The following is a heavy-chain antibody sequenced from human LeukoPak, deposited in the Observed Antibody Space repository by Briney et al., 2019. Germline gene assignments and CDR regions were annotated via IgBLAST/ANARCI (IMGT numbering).Heavy chain of an antibody. Sequence: GGSLRLSCAASGFTVSSNYMSWVRQAPGKGLEWVSVIYSGGSTYYADSVKGRFTISRDNSKNTLYLQMNSLRAEDTAVYYCARMPGVRGVISLRDAFDIWGQGTMVTVSS. CDR2: IYSGGST. V-gene: IGHV3-66*01. CDR3: ARMPGVRGVISLRDAFDI. D-gene: IGHD3-10*01. J-gene: IGHJ3*02. CDR1: GFTVSSNY.